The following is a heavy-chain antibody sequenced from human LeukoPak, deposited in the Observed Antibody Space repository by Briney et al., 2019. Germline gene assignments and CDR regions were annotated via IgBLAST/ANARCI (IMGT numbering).Heavy chain of an antibody. CDR2: ISGSGGST. V-gene: IGHV3-23*01. J-gene: IGHJ4*02. Sequence: GGSLRLSCAASGFTFSNYAMSWVRQAPGKGLEWVSAISGSGGSTYYADSVKGRFTISRDNSKNTLYLQMNSLRAEDTAVYYCAKASVYSGSSHFDYWGQGTLVTVSS. CDR3: AKASVYSGSSHFDY. CDR1: GFTFSNYA. D-gene: IGHD1-26*01.